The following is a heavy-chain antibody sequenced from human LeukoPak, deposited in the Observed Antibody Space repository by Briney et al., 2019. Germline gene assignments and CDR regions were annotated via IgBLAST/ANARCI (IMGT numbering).Heavy chain of an antibody. V-gene: IGHV3-21*01. Sequence: GGSLRLSCAASGFTFSSYSMNWVRQAPGKGLEWVSSISSSSSYIYYADSVKGRFTISRDNAKNSLYLQMNSLRAEDTAVYYCARSVLGYCNGGSCDRFDPWGQGTLVTVSS. CDR1: GFTFSSYS. CDR2: ISSSSSYI. CDR3: ARSVLGYCNGGSCDRFDP. D-gene: IGHD2-15*01. J-gene: IGHJ5*02.